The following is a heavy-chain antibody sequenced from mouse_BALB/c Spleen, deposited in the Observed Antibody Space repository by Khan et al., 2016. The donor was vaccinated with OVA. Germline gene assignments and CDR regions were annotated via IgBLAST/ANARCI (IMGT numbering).Heavy chain of an antibody. V-gene: IGHV3-2*02. CDR2: IGYSGST. CDR1: GYSITSDYA. J-gene: IGHJ2*01. D-gene: IGHD1-1*01. Sequence: EVQLVESGPGLLKPSQSLSLTCTVTGYSITSDYACNWFRQFPGNQLEWMAYIGYSGSTTYNPSLSSRISITRDTSKNQFFLQLNSVTTEDETTNYCESGELLVRYPDYFTYWGRDTALTVAS. CDR3: ESGELLVRYPDYFTY.